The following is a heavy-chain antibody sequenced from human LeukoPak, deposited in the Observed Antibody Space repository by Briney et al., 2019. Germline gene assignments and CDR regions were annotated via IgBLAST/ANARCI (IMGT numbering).Heavy chain of an antibody. CDR3: ARKSGRIFDY. V-gene: IGHV3-30*02. D-gene: IGHD2/OR15-2a*01. Sequence: GGSLRLSCAASGFTFSSYGMHWVRQAPGKGLEWVAFIRYDGSNKYYADSVKGRFTISRDNAKNSLYLQMNSLRAEDTAVYYCARKSGRIFDYWGQGTLVTVSS. CDR2: IRYDGSNK. J-gene: IGHJ4*02. CDR1: GFTFSSYG.